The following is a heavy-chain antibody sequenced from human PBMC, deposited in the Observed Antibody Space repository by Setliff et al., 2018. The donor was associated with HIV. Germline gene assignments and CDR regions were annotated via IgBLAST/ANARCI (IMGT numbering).Heavy chain of an antibody. CDR2: INPNSGDT. J-gene: IGHJ6*03. CDR3: VRDRTHQNWGSRGYYYMDV. D-gene: IGHD7-27*01. V-gene: IGHV1-2*02. Sequence: ASVKVSCKASGYSFSDDYMHWVRQAPGQGLEWMGWINPNSGDTNYAQKFQGRVTMTRDTSISTVYMEPSRLISDDTAVYYCVRDRTHQNWGSRGYYYMDVWGKGTTVTVS. CDR1: GYSFSDDY.